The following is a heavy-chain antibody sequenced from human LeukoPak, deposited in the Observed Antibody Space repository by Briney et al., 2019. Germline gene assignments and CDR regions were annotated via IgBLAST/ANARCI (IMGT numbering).Heavy chain of an antibody. CDR1: GYSFTSYW. CDR2: IYPGDSDT. D-gene: IGHD2-21*02. J-gene: IGHJ5*02. Sequence: NRGESLKISCKGSGYSFTSYWIGWVRQMPGKGLEWMGIIYPGDSDTRYSPSFQGQVTISADKSISTAYLQWSSLKASDTAMYYCARGGPEWDCGGDCYSSWFDPWGQGTLVTVSS. CDR3: ARGGPEWDCGGDCYSSWFDP. V-gene: IGHV5-51*01.